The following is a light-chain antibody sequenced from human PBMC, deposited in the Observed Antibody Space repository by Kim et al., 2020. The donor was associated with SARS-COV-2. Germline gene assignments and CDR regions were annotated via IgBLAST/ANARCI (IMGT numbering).Light chain of an antibody. CDR1: QSLLNSNGYNY. V-gene: IGKV2-28*01. J-gene: IGKJ4*01. Sequence: PAAISCRSSQSLLNSNGYNYLDWYLQKPGQAPQLLIYLASSRPSGVPDRFSGSGSGTDFTLKISRVEAEDVGIYYCLQALQTPLTFGRGTKVDIK. CDR3: LQALQTPLT. CDR2: LAS.